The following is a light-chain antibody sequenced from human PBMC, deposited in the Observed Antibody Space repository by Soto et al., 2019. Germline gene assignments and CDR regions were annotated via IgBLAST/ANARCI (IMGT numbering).Light chain of an antibody. J-gene: IGLJ1*01. CDR3: QVWDSSSDHYA. CDR2: DDS. Sequence: SYELAQPPSVSVAPGQTAKITCGGNKIEDKSVHWYQQKPGRAPVLVVYDDSDRPLEMPERFSGSNSGNTATLTISRVEAGDEADYYCQVWDSSSDHYAFGAGTKVTVL. CDR1: KIEDKS. V-gene: IGLV3-21*02.